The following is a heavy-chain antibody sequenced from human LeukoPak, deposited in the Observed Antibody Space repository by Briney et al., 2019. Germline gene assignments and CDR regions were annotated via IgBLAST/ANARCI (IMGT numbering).Heavy chain of an antibody. Sequence: SETLSLTCTVSGGSISSSSYYWGWIRQPPGKGLEWIGSIYYSGSTYYNPSLKSRVTISVDTSKNQFSLKLSSVTAADTAVYYCAKTTVTTRPPVVWGQGTLVTVSS. V-gene: IGHV4-39*01. J-gene: IGHJ4*02. CDR1: GGSISSSSYY. CDR3: AKTTVTTRPPVV. D-gene: IGHD4-11*01. CDR2: IYYSGST.